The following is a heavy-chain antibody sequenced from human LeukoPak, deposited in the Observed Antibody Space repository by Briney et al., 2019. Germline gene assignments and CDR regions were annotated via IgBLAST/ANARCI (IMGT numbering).Heavy chain of an antibody. J-gene: IGHJ4*02. CDR2: ISFDGNIK. V-gene: IGHV3-30*18. Sequence: GRSLRLSCAASGFTYSSYGTHWVRQAPGKGLDWVAVISFDGNIKYYADSVKGRFTISRDTSKSTLYLQMNSLRVDDTAVYYCAKEVKLRGAPYGTVDYWGQGTLVTVSS. CDR3: AKEVKLRGAPYGTVDY. D-gene: IGHD3-10*01. CDR1: GFTYSSYG.